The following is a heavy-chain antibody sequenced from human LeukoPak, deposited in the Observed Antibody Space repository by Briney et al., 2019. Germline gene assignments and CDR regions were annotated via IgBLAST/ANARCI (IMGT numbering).Heavy chain of an antibody. D-gene: IGHD3-22*01. J-gene: IGHJ4*02. CDR2: IKQDGSEK. CDR3: AREHPYYYDSSGTALMAEIKYYFDY. CDR1: GFTFRRYW. Sequence: PGGALRLSCAASGFTFRRYWMSWVRQAPGKGLEWVANIKQDGSEKYYVDSVKGRFTISRDNAKNSLYLQMNSLRAEDTGVYYCAREHPYYYDSSGTALMAEIKYYFDYWGQGTLVTVSS. V-gene: IGHV3-7*01.